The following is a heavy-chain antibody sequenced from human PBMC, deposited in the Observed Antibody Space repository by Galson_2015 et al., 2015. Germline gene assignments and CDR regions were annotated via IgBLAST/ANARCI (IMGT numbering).Heavy chain of an antibody. CDR1: GYSFTSYW. D-gene: IGHD3-9*01. Sequence: QSGAKVKKPGESLKISYKGSGYSFTSYWIGWVRQKPGKGLEWMEIIYPGDSDTRYSPSFQDQVTISADKSINTAYQQWSSLKASDTAMYYCARAHYDILTGYHDAFDIWGQGTMVTVSS. V-gene: IGHV5-51*01. CDR2: IYPGDSDT. J-gene: IGHJ3*02. CDR3: ARAHYDILTGYHDAFDI.